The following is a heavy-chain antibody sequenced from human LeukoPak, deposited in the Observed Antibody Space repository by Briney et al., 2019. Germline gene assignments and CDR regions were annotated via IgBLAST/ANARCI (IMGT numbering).Heavy chain of an antibody. CDR1: GGSISTTSYY. CDR2: IYYSGST. V-gene: IGHV4-39*07. D-gene: IGHD5-18*01. Sequence: KPSETLSLTCTVSGGSISTTSYYWGWIRQPPGKGLECIGNIYYSGSTYYNPSLKSRVTISVDTSKNQFSLKLSSVTAADTAVYYCARDYQGGYGDKTVDYWGQGTLVTVSS. J-gene: IGHJ4*02. CDR3: ARDYQGGYGDKTVDY.